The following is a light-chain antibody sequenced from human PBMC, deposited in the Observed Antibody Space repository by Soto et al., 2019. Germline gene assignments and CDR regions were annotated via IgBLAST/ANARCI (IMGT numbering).Light chain of an antibody. Sequence: IHMTHSPSSLSASLGDIVTITCRASQSIGKHLNWYQQKPGKAPKFLIYAASNLQSGVPSRFSGSGSGTDFTLTVNSLQPEDFATYYCQQGYTSAITFGQGTRLEIK. J-gene: IGKJ5*01. V-gene: IGKV1-39*01. CDR3: QQGYTSAIT. CDR2: AAS. CDR1: QSIGKH.